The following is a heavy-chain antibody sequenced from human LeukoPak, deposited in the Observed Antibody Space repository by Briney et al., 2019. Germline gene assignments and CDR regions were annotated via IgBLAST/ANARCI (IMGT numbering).Heavy chain of an antibody. Sequence: GGSLRLSCAASGFTFDDYAMHWVRQAPGKGLEWVSGISWNSGSIGYADSVKGRFTISRDNAKNSLYLQMNSLRAEDTALYYCAKGSKVLLTDALDYWGQGTLVTVSS. V-gene: IGHV3-9*01. CDR3: AKGSKVLLTDALDY. J-gene: IGHJ4*02. D-gene: IGHD2-15*01. CDR2: ISWNSGSI. CDR1: GFTFDDYA.